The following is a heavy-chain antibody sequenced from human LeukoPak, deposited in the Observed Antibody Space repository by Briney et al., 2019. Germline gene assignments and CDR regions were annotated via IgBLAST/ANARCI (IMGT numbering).Heavy chain of an antibody. CDR1: GFTFGDYA. Sequence: GGSLRLSCTASGFTFGDYAMSWFRQAPGKGLEWVGFIRSKAYGGTTEYAASVKGRFTISRDDSKSIAYLQMNSLKTEDTAVYYCTSAIYGGYVGFDYWGQGTLVTVSS. V-gene: IGHV3-49*03. D-gene: IGHD4-17*01. CDR2: IRSKAYGGTT. J-gene: IGHJ4*02. CDR3: TSAIYGGYVGFDY.